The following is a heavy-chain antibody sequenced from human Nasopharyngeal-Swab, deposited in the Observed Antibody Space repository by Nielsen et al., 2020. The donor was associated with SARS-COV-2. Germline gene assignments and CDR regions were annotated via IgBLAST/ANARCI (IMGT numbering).Heavy chain of an antibody. J-gene: IGHJ6*02. CDR2: IYPRDSDT. D-gene: IGHD5-12*01. CDR1: GYSFTSYW. CDR3: VRPEGVATSFKYYFQYGMDV. Sequence: GESLKISCKGSGYSFTSYWIAWVRQMPGKGLEWLWIIYPRDSDTRYNPSFQGQVTSSADKSITTAYLKWSSLKASDTAMYYCVRPEGVATSFKYYFQYGMDVGGQGTMVTVPS. V-gene: IGHV5-51*01.